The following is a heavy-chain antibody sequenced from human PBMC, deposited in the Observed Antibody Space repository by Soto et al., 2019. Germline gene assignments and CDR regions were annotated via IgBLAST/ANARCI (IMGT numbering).Heavy chain of an antibody. CDR3: AHPRGYGVFDAVDI. D-gene: IGHD4-17*01. Sequence: GSLRLSCAASGFFLSTYAMNWVRQAPGKGLGWVSAISSSGDSAYYAESVRGRFTISRDNSINTLYLQMRSLRPEDTAVCFCAHPRGYGVFDAVDIWGQGTIVPLSS. J-gene: IGHJ3*02. CDR1: GFFLSTYA. CDR2: ISSSGDSA. V-gene: IGHV3-23*01.